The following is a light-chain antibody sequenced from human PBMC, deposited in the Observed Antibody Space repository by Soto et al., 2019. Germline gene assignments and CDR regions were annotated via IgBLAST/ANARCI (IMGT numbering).Light chain of an antibody. Sequence: QSVLTQPASLSGSPGQSITISCTGTSSGIGAYDYVSWLQQHPGKAPKLMISEVNNRPSGVSNRFSGSKSGNTAYLTISGLQVEDEAQYFCFPFTTTRNHVFGNGTKATVL. J-gene: IGLJ1*01. V-gene: IGLV2-14*01. CDR2: EVN. CDR1: SSGIGAYDY. CDR3: FPFTTTRNHV.